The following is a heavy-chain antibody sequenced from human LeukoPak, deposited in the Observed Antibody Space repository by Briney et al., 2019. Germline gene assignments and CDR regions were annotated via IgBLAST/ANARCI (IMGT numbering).Heavy chain of an antibody. J-gene: IGHJ4*02. CDR3: ARGSANNGAGPKRAFEY. V-gene: IGHV1-2*02. CDR1: GYTFTGYY. D-gene: IGHD1/OR15-1a*01. CDR2: VTPNSGGT. Sequence: GASVKVSCKASGYTFTGYYIHWVRQAPGQGLEWMGWVTPNSGGTNYAQKFQGRVTMTRDTFISTAYMELSSLTSDDTAIYYCARGSANNGAGPKRAFEYWGQGTLVTLSS.